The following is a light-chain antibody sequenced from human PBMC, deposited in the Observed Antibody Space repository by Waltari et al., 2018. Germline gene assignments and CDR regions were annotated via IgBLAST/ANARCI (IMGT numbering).Light chain of an antibody. CDR1: QNIGNY. J-gene: IGKJ4*01. Sequence: EVVLTQSPATLSLSPGDRATLSCRASQNIGNYLAWYQQKPDQAPRLLIQAASNRATGVPARFSGSGSATDFTLTISSLEPEDFAVYYCQNRRNWPLLTFGGGTKVEIK. CDR3: QNRRNWPLLT. CDR2: AAS. V-gene: IGKV3-11*01.